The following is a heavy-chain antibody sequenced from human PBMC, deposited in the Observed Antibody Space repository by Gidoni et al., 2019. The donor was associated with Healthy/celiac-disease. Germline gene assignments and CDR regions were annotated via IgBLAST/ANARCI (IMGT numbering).Heavy chain of an antibody. CDR1: GCSISSSSYY. CDR3: ARQVFHYWFDP. Sequence: QLQLQESGPGLVKPSETLSLTCTGAGCSISSSSYYWGWIRQPPGKGLEWIGSIYYSGSTYYNPSLKSRVTISVDTSKNQFSLKLSSVTAADTAVYYCARQVFHYWFDPWGQGTLVTVSS. CDR2: IYYSGST. D-gene: IGHD3-3*01. J-gene: IGHJ5*02. V-gene: IGHV4-39*01.